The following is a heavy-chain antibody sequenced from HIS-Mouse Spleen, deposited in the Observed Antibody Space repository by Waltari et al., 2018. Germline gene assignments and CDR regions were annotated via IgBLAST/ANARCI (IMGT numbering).Heavy chain of an antibody. CDR3: ARADFKAGRSSSRPSGIGY. CDR2: RNPASWVT. D-gene: IGHD6-6*01. J-gene: IGHJ4*02. CDR1: GYTFTGYY. V-gene: IGHV1-2*02. Sequence: QVQLVQSGAEVKKPGASVKVSCKASGYTFTGYYMHWVRQSTGQGLEWIGWRNPASWVTNSAQKCQGRGPRTSDTSISTAYTELSRLGTDDTAVDDCARADFKAGRSSSRPSGIGYWGQGTLVTVSS.